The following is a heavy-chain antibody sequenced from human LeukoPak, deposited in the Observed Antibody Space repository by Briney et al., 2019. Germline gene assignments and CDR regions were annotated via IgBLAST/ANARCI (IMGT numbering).Heavy chain of an antibody. Sequence: SQTLSLTCTVSGGSISSGDYSWSWIRQPPGKGLEWIGYIYYSGSTYYNPSLKSRVTISVDTSKNQFSLKLSSVTAADTAVYYCARSSYYYGSGSYYNLNVDGMDAWGQGTTVTVSS. CDR1: GGSISSGDYS. V-gene: IGHV4-30-4*01. J-gene: IGHJ6*02. CDR2: IYYSGST. D-gene: IGHD3-10*01. CDR3: ARSSYYYGSGSYYNLNVDGMDA.